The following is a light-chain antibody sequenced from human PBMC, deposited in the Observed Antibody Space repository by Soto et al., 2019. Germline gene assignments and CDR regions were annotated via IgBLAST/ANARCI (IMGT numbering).Light chain of an antibody. Sequence: QSALTQPASVSGSPGQSITISCTGTSGDIGSYNRVSWYQQHPGKAPKLIIYEVTDRPSGVSNRFSGSKSGNTASLTISALQAEDEADYFCNSYTSSTSLPYVFGTGTKLTVL. CDR2: EVT. V-gene: IGLV2-14*01. CDR1: SGDIGSYNR. J-gene: IGLJ1*01. CDR3: NSYTSSTSLPYV.